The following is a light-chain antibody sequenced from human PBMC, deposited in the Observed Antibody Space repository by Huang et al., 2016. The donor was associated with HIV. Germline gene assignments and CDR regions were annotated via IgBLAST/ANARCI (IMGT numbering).Light chain of an antibody. Sequence: DIIMTQSPDSLAVSLGEKATLNCRSSQSVYSSSTSKDYMAWFQQKHGQPTRLLLFWASTREAGVHDRFSGSGSGTDFTLTIANLEAEDAAIYYCQQYYSSPQTFGQGTRVEVK. CDR1: QSVYSSSTSKDY. J-gene: IGKJ1*01. CDR3: QQYYSSPQT. V-gene: IGKV4-1*01. CDR2: WAS.